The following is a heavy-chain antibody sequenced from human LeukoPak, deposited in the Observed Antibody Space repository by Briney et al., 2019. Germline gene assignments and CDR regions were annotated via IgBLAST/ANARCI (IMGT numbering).Heavy chain of an antibody. CDR3: ARGDCSGGSCFLPEYLRH. J-gene: IGHJ1*01. V-gene: IGHV1-18*01. CDR2: ISAYNGDT. Sequence: ASVKVSCKASGYAFTRYGFSWVRQAPGQGLEWMGWISAYNGDTNYAQKFKGRVTMTTDTSTRTAYMELRSLRSDDTAVYYCARGDCSGGSCFLPEYLRHWGQGTLVTVSS. CDR1: GYAFTRYG. D-gene: IGHD2-15*01.